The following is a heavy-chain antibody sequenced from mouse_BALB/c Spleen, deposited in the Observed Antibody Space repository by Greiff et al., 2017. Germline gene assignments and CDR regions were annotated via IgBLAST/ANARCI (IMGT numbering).Heavy chain of an antibody. Sequence: VKLMESGPGLVAPSQSLSITCTVSGFSLTGYGVNWVRQPPGKGLEWLGMIWGDGSTDYNSALKSRLSISKDNSKSQVFLKMNSLQTDDTARYYCARGERGPVNLLPYWYFDVWGAGTTVTVSS. J-gene: IGHJ1*01. CDR1: GFSLTGYG. V-gene: IGHV2-6-7*01. CDR2: IWGDGST. D-gene: IGHD1-1*01. CDR3: ARGERGPVNLLPYWYFDV.